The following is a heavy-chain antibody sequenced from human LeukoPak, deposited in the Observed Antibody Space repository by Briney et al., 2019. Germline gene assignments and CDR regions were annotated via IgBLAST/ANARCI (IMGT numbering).Heavy chain of an antibody. CDR1: GYTLTELS. Sequence: ASVKVSCKVSGYTLTELSMHWVRQAPGKGLEWMGGFDPEDGETIYAQKFQGRVTMTEDTSTDTAYMELSSLRSEDTAVYYCTRPYYGSGSYTFQDYWGQGTLVTVSS. J-gene: IGHJ4*02. CDR3: TRPYYGSGSYTFQDY. CDR2: FDPEDGET. D-gene: IGHD3-10*01. V-gene: IGHV1-24*01.